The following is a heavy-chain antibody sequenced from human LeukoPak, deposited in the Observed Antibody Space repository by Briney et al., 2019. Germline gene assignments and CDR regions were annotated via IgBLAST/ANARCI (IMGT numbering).Heavy chain of an antibody. J-gene: IGHJ4*02. CDR1: GLTLSNYW. Sequence: PGGSLRLSCKASGLTLSNYWMIWVRQAPGEGLQWVAKIKQDGSEKYYVDSVKGRFTISRDNAENSLYLQMNSLRVEDTAVYYCAARSSGNPYFWGQGTLVTVSS. CDR3: AARSSGNPYF. V-gene: IGHV3-7*03. CDR2: IKQDGSEK. D-gene: IGHD1-26*01.